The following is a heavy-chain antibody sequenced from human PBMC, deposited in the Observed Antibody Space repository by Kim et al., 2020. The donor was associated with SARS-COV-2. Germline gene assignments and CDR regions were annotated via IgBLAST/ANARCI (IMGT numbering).Heavy chain of an antibody. CDR2: NGNT. V-gene: IGHV1-18*01. CDR3: ARDRQCGY. Sequence: NGNTNYAQSLQDRVTMTTDTSTNTAYMELGSLRSDDTAVYYCARDRQCGYWGQGTLVIVSS. J-gene: IGHJ4*02. D-gene: IGHD6-19*01.